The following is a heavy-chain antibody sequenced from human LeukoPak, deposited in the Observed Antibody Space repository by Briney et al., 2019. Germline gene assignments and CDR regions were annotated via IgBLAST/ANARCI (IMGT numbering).Heavy chain of an antibody. Sequence: QSGGSLRLSCAASGFTFSSYAMSWVRQAAGKGLEWVSSISGSGYNTYYANSVKGRFSSSRDNSKNTLDLQMNSLRAEDTAVYYCAKDYIGYDQDFDYWGQGTLVTVSS. D-gene: IGHD2-2*01. V-gene: IGHV3-23*01. CDR2: ISGSGYNT. CDR1: GFTFSSYA. J-gene: IGHJ4*02. CDR3: AKDYIGYDQDFDY.